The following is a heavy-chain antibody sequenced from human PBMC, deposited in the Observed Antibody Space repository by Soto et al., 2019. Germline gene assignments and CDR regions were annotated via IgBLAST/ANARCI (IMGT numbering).Heavy chain of an antibody. V-gene: IGHV1-46*01. CDR1: GYTFTSYY. CDR2: INPSGGST. D-gene: IGHD3-10*01. Sequence: GASVKVSCKASGYTFTSYYMHWVRQAPGQGLEWMGIINPSGGSTSYAQKFQGRVTMTRDTSTSTVYMELSSLRSEDTAVYYCAREPYGSGSFYYYYYGMDVWGQGTTVTVYS. CDR3: AREPYGSGSFYYYYYGMDV. J-gene: IGHJ6*02.